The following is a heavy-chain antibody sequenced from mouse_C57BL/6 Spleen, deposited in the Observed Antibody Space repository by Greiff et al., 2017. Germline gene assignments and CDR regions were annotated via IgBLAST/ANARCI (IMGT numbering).Heavy chain of an antibody. V-gene: IGHV1-4*01. Sequence: VQLQQSGAELARPGASVKMSCKASGYTFTSYTMHWVKQRPGQGLEWIGYINPSSGYTKYNQKFKDKATLPADKSSSSAYMQLSSLTSEDSAVYYCARSHYYGSSRLDYWGQGTTRTVSS. CDR1: GYTFTSYT. CDR3: ARSHYYGSSRLDY. D-gene: IGHD1-1*01. CDR2: INPSSGYT. J-gene: IGHJ2*01.